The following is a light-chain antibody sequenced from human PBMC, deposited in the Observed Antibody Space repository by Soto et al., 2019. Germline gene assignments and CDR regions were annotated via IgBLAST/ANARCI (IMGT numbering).Light chain of an antibody. J-gene: IGKJ5*01. Sequence: DIVVTQSPATLSVSPGERATLSCRASQSISSNLAWYQHKPGQAPRLLIDGASTRATGISARFSGSGSGTEFTLTISSLQSEDLAVYYCQQYNNWPLTFGQGTRLEIK. V-gene: IGKV3-15*01. CDR3: QQYNNWPLT. CDR2: GAS. CDR1: QSISSN.